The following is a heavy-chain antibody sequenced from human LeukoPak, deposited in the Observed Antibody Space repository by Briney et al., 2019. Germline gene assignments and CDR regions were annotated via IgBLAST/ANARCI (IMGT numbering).Heavy chain of an antibody. Sequence: GASVKVSCKAYGYTFTGYYMHWVRQAPGQGLEWMGWINPNSGGTNYAQKFQGRVTMTRDTSISTAYMELSRLRSDDTAVYYCARIPLPYSNYGSWFDPWGQGTLVTVSS. CDR3: ARIPLPYSNYGSWFDP. V-gene: IGHV1-2*02. J-gene: IGHJ5*02. CDR2: INPNSGGT. CDR1: GYTFTGYY. D-gene: IGHD4-11*01.